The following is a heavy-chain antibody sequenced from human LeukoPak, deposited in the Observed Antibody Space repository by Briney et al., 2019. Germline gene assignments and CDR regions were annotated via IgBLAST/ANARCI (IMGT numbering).Heavy chain of an antibody. CDR2: IKSKFGGGTT. V-gene: IGHV3-15*01. CDR3: TTEFYNAPDY. D-gene: IGHD2/OR15-2a*01. CDR1: GFTFSNAW. J-gene: IGHJ4*02. Sequence: GGSLRLSCAASGFTFSNAWMSWVRQAPGKGLEWVGRIKSKFGGGTTDYAAPVKGRFTISRGDSENTLYLQMNSLKTEDTGVYYCTTEFYNAPDYWGQGTLVTVSS.